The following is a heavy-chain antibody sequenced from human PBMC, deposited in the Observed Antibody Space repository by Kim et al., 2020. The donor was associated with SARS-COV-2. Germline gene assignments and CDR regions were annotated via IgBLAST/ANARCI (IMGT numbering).Heavy chain of an antibody. J-gene: IGHJ6*02. CDR1: GFTVSTNY. V-gene: IGHV3-66*02. CDR2: IYSGGST. CDR3: ARDPDSYYGMDV. Sequence: GGSLRLSCVGSGFTVSTNYINWVRQAPGKGLEWVSLIYSGGSTYYADSVKGRFTISRDNSKNTLYLQMNSLRAEDTAVYYCARDPDSYYGMDVWGQGTTVTVSS.